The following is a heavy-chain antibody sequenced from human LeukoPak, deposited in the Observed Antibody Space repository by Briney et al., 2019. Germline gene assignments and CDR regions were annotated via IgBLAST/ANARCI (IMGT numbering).Heavy chain of an antibody. Sequence: GGSLRLSCAASGFTFSSYDMHWVRQATGKGLEWVSAIGTAGDTYYPGSVKGRFTISGENAKNSLYLQMNSLRAGDTAVYYCARGGSGSYYGYYFDYWGQGTLVTVSS. CDR3: ARGGSGSYYGYYFDY. V-gene: IGHV3-13*01. CDR2: IGTAGDT. J-gene: IGHJ4*02. D-gene: IGHD3-10*01. CDR1: GFTFSSYD.